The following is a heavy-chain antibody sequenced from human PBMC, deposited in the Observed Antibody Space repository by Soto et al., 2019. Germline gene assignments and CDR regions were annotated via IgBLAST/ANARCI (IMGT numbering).Heavy chain of an antibody. V-gene: IGHV1-46*01. J-gene: IGHJ4*02. CDR2: INPSGGST. CDR3: ARHKGTSSWYLLPDY. D-gene: IGHD6-13*01. Sequence: GASVKVSCKASGCTFTSYYMHWVRQAPGQGLEWMGIINPSGGSTSYAQKFQGRVTMTRDTSKNQFSLKLSSVTAADTAVYYCARHKGTSSWYLLPDYWGQGTLVTVSS. CDR1: GCTFTSYY.